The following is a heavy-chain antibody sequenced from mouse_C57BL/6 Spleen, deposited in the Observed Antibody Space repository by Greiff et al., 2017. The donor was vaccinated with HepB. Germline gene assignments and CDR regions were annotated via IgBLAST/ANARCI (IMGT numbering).Heavy chain of an antibody. V-gene: IGHV1-81*01. D-gene: IGHD2-5*01. CDR1: GYTFTSYG. CDR2: IYPRSGNT. J-gene: IGHJ3*01. CDR3: ARDYSNYEGFAY. Sequence: QVQLKESGAELARPGASVKLSCKASGYTFTSYGISWVKQRTGQGLEWIGEIYPRSGNTYYNEKFKGKATLTADKSSSTAYMELRSLTSEDSAVYFCARDYSNYEGFAYWGQGTLVTVSA.